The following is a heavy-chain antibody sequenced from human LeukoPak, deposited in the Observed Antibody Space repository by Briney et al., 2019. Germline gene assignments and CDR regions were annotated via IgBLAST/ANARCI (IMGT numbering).Heavy chain of an antibody. Sequence: PGGSLRLSCAASGFTFNNYNMNWVRQAPGKGLEWVSAISGSGGSTYYADSVKGRFTISRDNSKNTLYLQMNSLRAEDTAVYYCAKDPPLGYYYDSSGYTLDYWGQGTLVTVSS. CDR2: ISGSGGST. J-gene: IGHJ4*02. D-gene: IGHD3-22*01. CDR1: GFTFNNYN. CDR3: AKDPPLGYYYDSSGYTLDY. V-gene: IGHV3-23*01.